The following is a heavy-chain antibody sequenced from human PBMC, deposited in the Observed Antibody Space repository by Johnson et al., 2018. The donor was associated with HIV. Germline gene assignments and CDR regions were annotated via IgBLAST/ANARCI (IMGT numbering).Heavy chain of an antibody. Sequence: VQLVESGGGLVKPGGSLRLSCAASAFTFSDAWMSWVRQAPGKGLAWVGRINWNGGTTGYADSVKGRFTISRDNAKNTLFLEMNGLRVEDTAVYLCARDSSGSLDWGQGTMVTVSS. J-gene: IGHJ3*01. V-gene: IGHV3-20*04. CDR2: INWNGGTT. D-gene: IGHD1-26*01. CDR3: ARDSSGSLD. CDR1: AFTFSDAW.